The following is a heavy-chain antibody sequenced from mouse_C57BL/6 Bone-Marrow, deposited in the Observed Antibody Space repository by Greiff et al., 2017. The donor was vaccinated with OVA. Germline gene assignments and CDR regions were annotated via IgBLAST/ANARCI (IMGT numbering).Heavy chain of an antibody. V-gene: IGHV5-15*01. CDR2: ISNLADSI. D-gene: IGHD3-1*01. Sequence: EVKLLESGGGLVQPGGSLKLSCAASGFTFSDYGMAWVRQAPRKGPEWVAFISNLADSIYYADTVTGRFTISRENAKNTLYLEMSSLRSEDTAMCYCARHGLTRGYFDVWGAWTTVTISS. CDR1: GFTFSDYG. J-gene: IGHJ1*01. CDR3: ARHGLTRGYFDV.